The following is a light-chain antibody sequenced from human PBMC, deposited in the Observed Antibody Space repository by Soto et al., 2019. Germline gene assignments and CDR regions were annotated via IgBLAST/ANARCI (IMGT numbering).Light chain of an antibody. CDR2: AAS. CDR1: QGISNY. Sequence: DIQMTQSPSSLSASVGDRVTITCRASQGISNYLAWYQQKPGKVPKLLIYAASTLQSGVPSRFSGSGSGTDFTLPISSLQPEDVANYYCQKYNSALRTFGPGTKVDIK. J-gene: IGKJ3*01. V-gene: IGKV1-27*01. CDR3: QKYNSALRT.